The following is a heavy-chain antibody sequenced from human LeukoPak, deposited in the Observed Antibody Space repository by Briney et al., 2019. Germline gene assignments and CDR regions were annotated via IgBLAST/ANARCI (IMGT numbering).Heavy chain of an antibody. D-gene: IGHD4-23*01. V-gene: IGHV3-23*01. Sequence: PGGSLRLSCAASGFTFSNYNINWVGQAPGKGLEWVSAISGSGGSTYYADSVKGRFTISRDNSKNTLYLQMNSLRAEDTAVYYCGGWTTVATPVSYYYYGMDVWGQGTTVTVSS. CDR2: ISGSGGST. CDR1: GFTFSNYN. J-gene: IGHJ6*02. CDR3: GGWTTVATPVSYYYYGMDV.